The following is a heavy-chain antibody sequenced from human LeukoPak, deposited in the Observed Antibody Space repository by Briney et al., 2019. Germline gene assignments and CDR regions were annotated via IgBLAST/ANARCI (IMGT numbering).Heavy chain of an antibody. Sequence: SETLSLTCTVSGGSISGFVWSWIRQPPGEGLDYIGFIYDTGTPTNYNPLLKSRVTLSVDTSKNQFSLNRNSVTAADTAVYYCARLTKGEQWLAYYFDYWGQGALVTVSS. V-gene: IGHV4-59*08. CDR3: ARLTKGEQWLAYYFDY. D-gene: IGHD6-19*01. CDR1: GGSISGFV. J-gene: IGHJ4*02. CDR2: IYDTGTPT.